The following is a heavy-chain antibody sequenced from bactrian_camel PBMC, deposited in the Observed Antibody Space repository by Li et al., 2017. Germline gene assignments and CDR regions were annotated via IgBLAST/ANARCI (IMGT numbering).Heavy chain of an antibody. Sequence: QVQLVESGGGSVQTGGSLELSCAHFGYIFGSCGMGWYRQAPGKQRDVVSSISTSGNIRYADSVRGRFTISQDKPKNTLYLQMNRLQTDDTAVYYCAAQCPVRTTLGSYTNNYWGQGTQVTVS. V-gene: IGHV3S53*01. J-gene: IGHJ4*01. CDR2: ISTSGNI. CDR1: GYIFGSCG. D-gene: IGHD5*01. CDR3: AAQCPVRTTLGSYTNNY.